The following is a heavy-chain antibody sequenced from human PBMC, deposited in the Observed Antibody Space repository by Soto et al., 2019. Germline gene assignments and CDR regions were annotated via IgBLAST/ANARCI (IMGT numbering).Heavy chain of an antibody. J-gene: IGHJ6*03. CDR3: ARGLLGTTIAVSYYYMDV. CDR1: GGTFSSYT. CDR2: IIPILGIA. V-gene: IGHV1-69*02. Sequence: ASVKVSCKASGGTFSSYTISWVRQAPGQGLEWMGRIIPILGIANYAQKVQGRVTITADKSTSTAYMELSSLRSEDTAVYYCARGLLGTTIAVSYYYMDVWGKGTTVTVSS. D-gene: IGHD1-7*01.